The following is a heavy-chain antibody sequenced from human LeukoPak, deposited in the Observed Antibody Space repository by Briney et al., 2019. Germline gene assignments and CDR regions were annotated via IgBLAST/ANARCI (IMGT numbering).Heavy chain of an antibody. CDR2: IYYSGST. D-gene: IGHD5-24*01. J-gene: IGHJ3*02. CDR3: ARDLGGWLQLTVAFDI. Sequence: PSETLSLTCTVSGGSISSSSYYWGWIRQPPGKGLEGIGSIYYSGSTYYNPSLKSRVTISVDTSKNQFSLKLSSVTAADTAVYYCARDLGGWLQLTVAFDIWGQGTMVTVSS. CDR1: GGSISSSSYY. V-gene: IGHV4-39*07.